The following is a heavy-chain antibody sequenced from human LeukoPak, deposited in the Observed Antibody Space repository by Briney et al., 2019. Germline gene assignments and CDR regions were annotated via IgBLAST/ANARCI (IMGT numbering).Heavy chain of an antibody. D-gene: IGHD6-13*01. CDR2: INPSGGST. CDR1: GYTFTSYY. CDR3: ARDLAIRLYSSSPWNWFDP. Sequence: GASVKVSCKASGYTFTSYYMHWVRQAPGQGLEWMGIINPSGGSTSYAQKFQGRVTMTRDMSTSTVYMELSSLRSEDTAVYYCARDLAIRLYSSSPWNWFDPWGQGTLVTVSS. J-gene: IGHJ5*02. V-gene: IGHV1-46*01.